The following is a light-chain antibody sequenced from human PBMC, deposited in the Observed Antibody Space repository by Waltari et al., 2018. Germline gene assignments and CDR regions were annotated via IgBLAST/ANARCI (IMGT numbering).Light chain of an antibody. CDR1: SSDIGGYNY. CDR3: SSYTSSNTWV. CDR2: DVT. Sequence: QSALTQPASVSGSPGQSITISCIGTSSDIGGYNYVSWYQQHPGKAPKVMIYDVTKRPSGVSNRFSGSKSGSTASRTISGLQAEDEADYYCSSYTSSNTWVFGGGTKLTVL. J-gene: IGLJ3*02. V-gene: IGLV2-14*01.